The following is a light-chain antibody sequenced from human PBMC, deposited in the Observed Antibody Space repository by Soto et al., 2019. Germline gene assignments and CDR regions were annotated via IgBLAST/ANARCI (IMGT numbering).Light chain of an antibody. J-gene: IGLJ2*01. CDR2: SNN. CDR1: SSNIGSNT. Sequence: QSALTQPPSASGTPGQRVTISCSGSSSNIGSNTVNWYQQLPGTAPKLLIYSNNQRPSGVPDRFSGSKSGTSASLAISGLQSEDEADYYCAAWDDSLKGVFGGGTKVTVL. V-gene: IGLV1-44*01. CDR3: AAWDDSLKGV.